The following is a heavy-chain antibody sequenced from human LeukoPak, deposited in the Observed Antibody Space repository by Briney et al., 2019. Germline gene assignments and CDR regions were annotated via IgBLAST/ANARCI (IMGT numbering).Heavy chain of an antibody. CDR3: ARQGGYSGYDLDS. CDR1: GYRFNSYW. CDR2: IYPGDSDT. V-gene: IGHV5-51*01. Sequence: GESLKISCKGSGYRFNSYWIAWVRQMPGKGLEWMGIIYPGDSDTKYSPPFQGQVTMSADKSISTAYLQWSSVKASDTAMYYCARQGGYSGYDLDSWGQGTLVTVSS. J-gene: IGHJ4*02. D-gene: IGHD5-12*01.